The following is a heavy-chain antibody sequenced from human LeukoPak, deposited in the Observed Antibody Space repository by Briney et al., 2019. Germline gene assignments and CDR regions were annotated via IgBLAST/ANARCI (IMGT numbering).Heavy chain of an antibody. J-gene: IGHJ4*02. Sequence: SETLSLTCTVSGGSISSGSYYWSWIRQPAGKGLEWIGRIYTSGSTNYNPSLKSRVTISVDTSKNQFSLKLSSVTAADTAVYYCARGRPNSGYSFDYWGQGTLVTVSS. V-gene: IGHV4-61*02. CDR3: ARGRPNSGYSFDY. CDR1: GGSISSGSYY. CDR2: IYTSGST. D-gene: IGHD3-22*01.